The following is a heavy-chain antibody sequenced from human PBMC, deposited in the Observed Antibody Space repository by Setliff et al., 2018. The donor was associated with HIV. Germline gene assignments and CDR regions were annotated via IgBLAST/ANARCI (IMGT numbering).Heavy chain of an antibody. D-gene: IGHD3-3*01. V-gene: IGHV4-34*01. CDR3: ARSWALATSTWSPFDY. CDR1: GGSFSGYF. J-gene: IGHJ4*01. CDR2: INHSGRT. Sequence: SETLSLTCAVYGGSFSGYFWSWIRQSPGKGLQWIGEINHSGRTTYNPSLKSRVTISVDTSKNQFSLKLSAVTAADTALYYCARSWALATSTWSPFDYWGHGNQVTVSS.